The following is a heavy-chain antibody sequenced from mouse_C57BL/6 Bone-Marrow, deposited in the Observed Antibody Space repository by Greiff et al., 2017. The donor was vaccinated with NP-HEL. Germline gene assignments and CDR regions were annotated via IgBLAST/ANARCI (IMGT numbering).Heavy chain of an antibody. Sequence: EVQLQESGPGLVKPSQSLSLTCSVTGYSITSGYYWNWIRQFPGNKLEWMGYISYDGSNNYNPSLKNRISNTRDTSKNQFFLKLNSVTTEDTATYYCAREGGYHYFDYWGQGTTLTVSS. CDR3: AREGGYHYFDY. J-gene: IGHJ2*01. D-gene: IGHD2-2*01. CDR1: GYSITSGYY. V-gene: IGHV3-6*01. CDR2: ISYDGSN.